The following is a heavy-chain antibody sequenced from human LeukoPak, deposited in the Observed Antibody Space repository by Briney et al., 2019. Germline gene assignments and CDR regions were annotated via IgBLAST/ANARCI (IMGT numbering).Heavy chain of an antibody. J-gene: IGHJ4*02. CDR2: IDSDGSRI. CDR3: AKGKIVGATRTNFIDY. CDR1: GFTFSSYW. V-gene: IGHV3-74*01. D-gene: IGHD1-26*01. Sequence: GGSLRLSCAASGFTFSSYWMHWVRQAPGKGLVWVSRIDSDGSRISHGDSVRGRFTISRDNAKNTLYLQMNSLRAEDTAVYYCAKGKIVGATRTNFIDYWGQGTLVTVSS.